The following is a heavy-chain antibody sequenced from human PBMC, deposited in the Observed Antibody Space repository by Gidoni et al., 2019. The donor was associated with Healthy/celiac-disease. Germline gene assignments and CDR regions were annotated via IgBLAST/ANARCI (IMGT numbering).Heavy chain of an antibody. J-gene: IGHJ4*02. D-gene: IGHD6-13*01. Sequence: QVQLVQSGAEVKKPGASVKVSCKASGYTFPSYGISWGRQAPGQGLEWMGWISAYNGNTNYAQKLKGRVTMTTDTSTSTAYMELRSLRSDDTAVYYCARARVWIAAPAYFDYWGQGTLVTVSS. CDR3: ARARVWIAAPAYFDY. V-gene: IGHV1-18*01. CDR2: ISAYNGNT. CDR1: GYTFPSYG.